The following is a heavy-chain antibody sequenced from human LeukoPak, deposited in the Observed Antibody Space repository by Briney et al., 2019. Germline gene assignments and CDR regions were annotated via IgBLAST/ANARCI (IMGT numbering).Heavy chain of an antibody. CDR2: IKQEGSEK. Sequence: PGXSLRLSCAASGFTFSSYWMTWVRQAAGKGVEWVANIKQEGSEKYYLDSVKGRFTISTDNAKNSLYLQMNSLRAEDTAVYYCARAPDIGDYWGQGTLVTVSS. D-gene: IGHD2-15*01. V-gene: IGHV3-7*01. J-gene: IGHJ4*02. CDR1: GFTFSSYW. CDR3: ARAPDIGDY.